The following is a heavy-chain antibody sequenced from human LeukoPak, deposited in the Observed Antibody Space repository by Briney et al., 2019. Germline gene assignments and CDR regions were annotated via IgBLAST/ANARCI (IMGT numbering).Heavy chain of an antibody. CDR1: GYTFTSYS. J-gene: IGHJ4*02. CDR2: INPSGGST. D-gene: IGHD2-2*01. CDR3: ARGAMSWSYQLRGGYYFDY. Sequence: ASVKVSCKASGYTFTSYSMHWVRQAPGQGLEWMGIINPSGGSTGYAQKFQGRVTMTRDTSTSTVYMEPSSLRSEDTAVYYCARGAMSWSYQLRGGYYFDYWGQGTLVTVSS. V-gene: IGHV1-46*01.